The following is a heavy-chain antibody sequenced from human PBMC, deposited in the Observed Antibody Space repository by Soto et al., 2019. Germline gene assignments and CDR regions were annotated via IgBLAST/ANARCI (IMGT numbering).Heavy chain of an antibody. CDR1: GGSISGYY. Sequence: PSETLSLTCTVSGGSISGYYWSWIRQPPGKGLECIGYIYYSGSTYYNPSLKSRITISLDTSKNQFSLKLSSVTAAETAVYYCARGAGRCSSSSCSGRTYYYGMDAWGQGTTVTVS. CDR2: IYYSGST. J-gene: IGHJ6*02. CDR3: ARGAGRCSSSSCSGRTYYYGMDA. V-gene: IGHV4-59*08. D-gene: IGHD2-2*01.